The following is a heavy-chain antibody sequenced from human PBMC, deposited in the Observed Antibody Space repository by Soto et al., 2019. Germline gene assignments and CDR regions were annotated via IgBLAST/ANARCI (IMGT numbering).Heavy chain of an antibody. J-gene: IGHJ4*02. Sequence: VHLVESGGGLVQPGGSLRVSCAASGFIFTNHWMSWVRQAPGKGLECVAKIKPDGSEKFYVDSVEGRFTISRDNAKNALYLQMSSLRAEDTAVYYCTRGYCSGGSCYYEYFFDSWGQGTLVTVSS. CDR3: TRGYCSGGSCYYEYFFDS. D-gene: IGHD2-15*01. CDR1: GFIFTNHW. V-gene: IGHV3-7*03. CDR2: IKPDGSEK.